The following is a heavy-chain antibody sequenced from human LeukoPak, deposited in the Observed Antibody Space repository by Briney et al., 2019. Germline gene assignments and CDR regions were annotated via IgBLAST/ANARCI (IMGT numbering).Heavy chain of an antibody. D-gene: IGHD1-26*01. CDR1: GLTFSSFA. CDR3: AREGAGDSGRFHSYFDH. V-gene: IGHV3-23*01. J-gene: IGHJ4*02. CDR2: VGNSGGGR. Sequence: PGGSLRLSCADSGLTFSSFAMSWVRQAPGKGLEWVSGVGNSGGGRYYADSVQGRFTISRDSSKSTLYLQMTSLRPEDTAVYFCAREGAGDSGRFHSYFDHWGQGTLVTVSS.